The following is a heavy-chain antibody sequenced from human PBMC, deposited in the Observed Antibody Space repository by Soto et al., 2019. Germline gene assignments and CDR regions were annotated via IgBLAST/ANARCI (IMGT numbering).Heavy chain of an antibody. Sequence: VQLVESGGGLVKPGGSLRLSCAASGFTFNNAWMSWVRQAPGKGLEWVGRVKSKTEGGTVDYAAPVKGRFSISRDDSTNTLYVQMNSLKTEDTAVYYCAAMSGHSSVWFYHWGQGTLVTVSS. CDR1: GFTFNNAW. CDR2: VKSKTEGGTV. V-gene: IGHV3-15*01. D-gene: IGHD3-22*01. CDR3: AAMSGHSSVWFYH. J-gene: IGHJ5*02.